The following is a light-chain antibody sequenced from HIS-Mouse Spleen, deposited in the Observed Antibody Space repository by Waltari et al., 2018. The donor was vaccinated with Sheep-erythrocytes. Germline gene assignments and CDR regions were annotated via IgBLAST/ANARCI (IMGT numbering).Light chain of an antibody. CDR1: RSHFGGYNL. J-gene: IGLJ3*02. CDR2: EGS. V-gene: IGLV2-23*01. Sequence: QSALTHPASVSGSPGQSITLSCTGTRSHFGGYNLVSWYQQHPGKAPKLMIYEGSKRPSGVSNRFSGSKSGNTASLTISGLQAEDEADYYCCSYAGSSTPWVFGGGTKLTVL. CDR3: CSYAGSSTPWV.